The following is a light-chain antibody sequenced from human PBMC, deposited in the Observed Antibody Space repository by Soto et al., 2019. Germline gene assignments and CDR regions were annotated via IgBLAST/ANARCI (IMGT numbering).Light chain of an antibody. CDR3: QHRSNWPT. CDR1: QSVSSS. J-gene: IGKJ1*01. V-gene: IGKV3-11*01. CDR2: DAS. Sequence: EIVLTQSPATLSLSPGEGATLSCRASQSVSSSLGWYQQKPGQAPRLLIYDASNRATGIPARFSGSGSGTDFTLTISSLEPEDFAVYYCQHRSNWPTFGQGTKVEIK.